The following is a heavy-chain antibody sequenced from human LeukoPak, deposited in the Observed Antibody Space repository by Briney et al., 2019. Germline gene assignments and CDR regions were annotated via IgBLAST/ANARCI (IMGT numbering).Heavy chain of an antibody. J-gene: IGHJ4*02. V-gene: IGHV4-39*06. CDR2: IYYSGST. Sequence: SETLSLTCTVSGGSISSSSYYWGWIRQPPGKGLEWIGSIYYSGSTYYNPSLKSRVTISVDTSKNQFTLKLSSVTAADTAVYYCAREHYYDSSGSGLYWGQGTLVTVSS. CDR3: AREHYYDSSGSGLY. CDR1: GGSISSSSYY. D-gene: IGHD3-22*01.